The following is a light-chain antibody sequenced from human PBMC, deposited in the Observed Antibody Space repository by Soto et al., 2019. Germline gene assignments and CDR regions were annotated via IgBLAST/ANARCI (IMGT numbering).Light chain of an antibody. Sequence: QSLLTQPPSVSGSPGQSVAISCTGTSSDVGSNNRVSWYQQPPGTAPKLMIYDVSNRPSGIPDRFSGSKSANTASLTISGLQAEDEADYYCSSYTTSNTYVFGTGTKV. J-gene: IGLJ1*01. CDR3: SSYTTSNTYV. CDR1: SSDVGSNNR. V-gene: IGLV2-18*02. CDR2: DVS.